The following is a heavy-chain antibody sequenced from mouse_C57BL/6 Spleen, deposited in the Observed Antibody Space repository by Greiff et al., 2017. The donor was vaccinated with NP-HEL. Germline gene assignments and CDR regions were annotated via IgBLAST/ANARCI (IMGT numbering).Heavy chain of an antibody. CDR2: IYPGDGDT. J-gene: IGHJ1*03. V-gene: IGHV1-82*01. Sequence: VKLMESGPELVKPGASVKISCKASGYAFSSSWMNWVKQRPGKGLEWIGRIYPGDGDTNYNGKFKGKATLTADKSSSTAYMQLRSLTSEDSAVYFCARTLYANFDVWGTGTTVTVSS. CDR1: GYAFSSSW. CDR3: ARTLYANFDV. D-gene: IGHD2-3*01.